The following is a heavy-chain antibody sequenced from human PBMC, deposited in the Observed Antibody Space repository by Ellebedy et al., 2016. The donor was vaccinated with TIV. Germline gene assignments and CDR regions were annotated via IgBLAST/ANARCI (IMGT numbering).Heavy chain of an antibody. CDR2: ISYDGSSK. CDR3: ASGAYDI. J-gene: IGHJ3*02. Sequence: GESLKISCAASGFTFNSYAMHWVRQAPGKGLEWVAVISYDGSSKYYADSVKGRFTIPRDNAKISLYLQMNSLTAEDTAVYYCASGAYDIWGQGTMVTVSS. V-gene: IGHV3-30-3*01. CDR1: GFTFNSYA.